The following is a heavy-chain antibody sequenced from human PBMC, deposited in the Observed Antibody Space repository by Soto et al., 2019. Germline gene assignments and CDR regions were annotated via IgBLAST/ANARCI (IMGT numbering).Heavy chain of an antibody. CDR1: GFTFSSYA. J-gene: IGHJ4*01. V-gene: IGHV3-30-3*01. CDR2: ISYDGSNK. D-gene: IGHD6-19*01. Sequence: QVQLVESGGGVVQPGRSLRLSCAASGFTFSSYAMHWVRQAPGKGLEWVAVISYDGSNKYYADSVKGRFTISRDNSKNTLYLQMNSLRAEDTAVYYCARTPSRVLIAVAGILDYWGHGTLVTVSS. CDR3: ARTPSRVLIAVAGILDY.